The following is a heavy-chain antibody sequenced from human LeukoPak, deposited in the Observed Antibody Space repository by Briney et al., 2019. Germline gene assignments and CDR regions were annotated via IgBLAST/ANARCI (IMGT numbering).Heavy chain of an antibody. CDR3: ARADILTGYYTDYWYFDL. CDR1: AGTFSSYA. V-gene: IGHV1-69*13. J-gene: IGHJ2*01. CDR2: IIPIFGTA. Sequence: SVKFSCKASAGTFSSYAISWVRQAPGQGLEWMGGIIPIFGTANYAQKFQGRVTITADESTSTAYMELSSLRSEDTAVYYCARADILTGYYTDYWYFDLWGRGTLVTVSS. D-gene: IGHD3-9*01.